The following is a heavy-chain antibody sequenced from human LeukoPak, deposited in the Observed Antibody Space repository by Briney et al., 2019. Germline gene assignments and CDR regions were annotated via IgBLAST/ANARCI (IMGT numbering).Heavy chain of an antibody. CDR2: LDPEDGET. V-gene: IGHV1-24*01. Sequence: GASVKVSCKVSGYTLTELSLHWVRQAPGKGLEWMGRLDPEDGETIYARKFQGRVTMTEDTSTDTAYMELSSLRSGDTAVYFCAVSLTTGGYYGMDVWGQGTTVTVSS. CDR1: GYTLTELS. J-gene: IGHJ6*02. D-gene: IGHD1-1*01. CDR3: AVSLTTGGYYGMDV.